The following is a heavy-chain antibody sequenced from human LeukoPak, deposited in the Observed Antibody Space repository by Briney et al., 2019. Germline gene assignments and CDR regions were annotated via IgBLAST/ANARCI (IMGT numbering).Heavy chain of an antibody. D-gene: IGHD4-11*01. CDR1: GFTLRGYW. J-gene: IGHJ3*02. CDR3: ARNSDDYSNRDDAFDI. Sequence: GGSLRLSCVTSGFTLRGYWISWFRQAPGKGLEWVGNIQPDGSGAFYVDAMRGRFTISRDNAKNSLYLQMNSLRAEDTAVYYCARNSDDYSNRDDAFDIWGQGTMVTVSS. V-gene: IGHV3-7*01. CDR2: IQPDGSGA.